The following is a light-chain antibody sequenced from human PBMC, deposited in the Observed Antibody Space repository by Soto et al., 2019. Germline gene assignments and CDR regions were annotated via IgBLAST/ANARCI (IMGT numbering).Light chain of an antibody. CDR3: QQYGSSPT. CDR1: QSLSSSY. Sequence: EIVLTQSPGTLSLSPGERATLSCRASQSLSSSYLAWYQQKPGQAPRLLIYGASSRATGIPDRFSGSGSGTDFTLTISRLEPEYFAVYYCQQYGSSPTFGQGTKVEIK. CDR2: GAS. J-gene: IGKJ1*01. V-gene: IGKV3-20*01.